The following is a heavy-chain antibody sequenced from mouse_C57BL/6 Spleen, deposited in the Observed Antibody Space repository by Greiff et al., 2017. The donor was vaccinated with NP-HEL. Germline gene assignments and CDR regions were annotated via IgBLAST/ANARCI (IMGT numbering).Heavy chain of an antibody. CDR1: GYTFTSYW. Sequence: QVQLQQPGAELVMPGASVKLSCKASGYTFTSYWMHWVTQRPGQGLEWIGEIDPSDSYTNYNQKFKGTSTLTVDKSSSTAYMQLSSLTSEDSAVYYCARPHYYGSSYRYFDVWGTGTTVTVSS. CDR3: ARPHYYGSSYRYFDV. D-gene: IGHD1-1*01. J-gene: IGHJ1*03. CDR2: IDPSDSYT. V-gene: IGHV1-69*01.